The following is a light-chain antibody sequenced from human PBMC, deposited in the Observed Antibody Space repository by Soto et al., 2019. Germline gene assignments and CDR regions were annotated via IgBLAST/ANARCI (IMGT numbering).Light chain of an antibody. Sequence: DIQMTQSPSSLSASLGDRLTITCQASQDISNRLNWYQQKPGTAPKLLIYDASNLQTGVPSRFSGSGSGTAFTFTISSLQPEDTATYYCQQYDNLPSWTFGQGTKVEIK. J-gene: IGKJ1*01. V-gene: IGKV1-33*01. CDR1: QDISNR. CDR3: QQYDNLPSWT. CDR2: DAS.